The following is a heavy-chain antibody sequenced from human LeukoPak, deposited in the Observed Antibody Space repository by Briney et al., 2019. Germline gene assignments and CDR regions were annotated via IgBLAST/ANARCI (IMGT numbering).Heavy chain of an antibody. J-gene: IGHJ4*02. D-gene: IGHD6-25*01. Sequence: GGSLRLSCAASGFTFSSYAMSWVRQAPGKGLEWVSAINGSGGSTYYADSVKGRFTISRDNSKNTLYLQMNSLRAEDTAVYYCARASGSAPFDYWGQGTLVTVSS. V-gene: IGHV3-23*01. CDR3: ARASGSAPFDY. CDR2: INGSGGST. CDR1: GFTFSSYA.